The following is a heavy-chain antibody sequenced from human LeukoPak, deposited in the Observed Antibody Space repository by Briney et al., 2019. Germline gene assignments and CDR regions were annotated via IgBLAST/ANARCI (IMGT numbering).Heavy chain of an antibody. CDR2: IKSKTDGGTT. V-gene: IGHV3-15*01. J-gene: IGHJ4*02. CDR3: TTVAVLMVYAIDY. CDR1: GFTFSNAW. D-gene: IGHD2-8*01. Sequence: PGGSLRLSCAASGFTFSNAWMSWVRQAPGKGLEWAGRIKSKTDGGTTDYAAPVKGRFTISRDDSKNTLYLQMNSLKTEDTAVYYCTTVAVLMVYAIDYWGQGTLVTVSS.